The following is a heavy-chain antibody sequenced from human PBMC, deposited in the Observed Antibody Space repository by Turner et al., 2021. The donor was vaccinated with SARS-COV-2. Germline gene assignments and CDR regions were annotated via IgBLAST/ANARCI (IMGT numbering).Heavy chain of an antibody. CDR1: EFTFGSYI. CDR3: ARGSPGEDFYYYGMGV. J-gene: IGHJ6*02. CDR2: ISSSSSYI. Sequence: EEHLVESGGGLVKPGGSLRLSCSASEFTFGSYIMNWVRQAPGKGLEWVSSISSSSSYIYYADSVKGRFTISRDNAKDSLYLQMNSLRAEDTAVYYCARGSPGEDFYYYGMGVWGQGTTVTVSS. V-gene: IGHV3-21*01. D-gene: IGHD1-1*01.